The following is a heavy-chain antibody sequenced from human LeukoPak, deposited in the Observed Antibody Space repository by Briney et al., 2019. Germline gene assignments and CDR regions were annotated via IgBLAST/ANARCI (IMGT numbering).Heavy chain of an antibody. Sequence: GGSLKLSCAASGFTFSGSAMHWVRQASGKVLEWVGRIRSKANSYATAYAASVKGRFTISRDDSKNTAYLQMNSLKTEDTAVYYCTRVSSGYYDFDYWGQGTLVTVSS. D-gene: IGHD3-22*01. CDR2: IRSKANSYAT. V-gene: IGHV3-73*01. J-gene: IGHJ4*02. CDR1: GFTFSGSA. CDR3: TRVSSGYYDFDY.